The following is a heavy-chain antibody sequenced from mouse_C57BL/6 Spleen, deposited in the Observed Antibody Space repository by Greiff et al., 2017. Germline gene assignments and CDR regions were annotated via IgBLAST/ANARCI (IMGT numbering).Heavy chain of an antibody. D-gene: IGHD1-1*01. J-gene: IGHJ2*01. CDR1: GYTFTSYG. CDR2: IYPRSGNT. V-gene: IGHV1-81*01. Sequence: QVQLKQSGAELARPGASVKLSCKASGYTFTSYGISWVKQRTGQGLEWIGEIYPRSGNTYYNEKFKGKATLTADKSSSTAYMELRSLTSEDSAVYFCAYGSSYGDYFDYWGQGTTLTVSS. CDR3: AYGSSYGDYFDY.